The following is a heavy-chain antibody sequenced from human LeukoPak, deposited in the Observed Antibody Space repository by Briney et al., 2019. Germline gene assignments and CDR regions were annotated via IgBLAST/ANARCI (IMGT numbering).Heavy chain of an antibody. D-gene: IGHD4-23*01. Sequence: GGSLRLSCAASGFTFSTYLMSWVRQAPGKGLEWVAIINQAGSETFYVDSVKGRFTISRDNAKTSLYLQMNSLRAEDTAVYYCARVQRWSDYFDYWGQGTLVTVSS. CDR1: GFTFSTYL. J-gene: IGHJ4*02. CDR2: INQAGSET. V-gene: IGHV3-7*01. CDR3: ARVQRWSDYFDY.